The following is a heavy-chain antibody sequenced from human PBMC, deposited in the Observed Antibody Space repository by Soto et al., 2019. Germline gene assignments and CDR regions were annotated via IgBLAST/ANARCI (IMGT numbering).Heavy chain of an antibody. J-gene: IGHJ4*02. CDR2: IYYSGST. CDR1: GGSISSGGYY. V-gene: IGHV4-31*03. CDR3: ARGAEYSSSWYGSLDY. Sequence: SETLSLTCTVSGGSISSGGYYWSWIRQHPGKGLEWIGYIYYSGSTYYNPSLKSRVTISVDTSKNQFSLKLSSVTAADTAVYYCARGAEYSSSWYGSLDYWGQGTLVTSPQ. D-gene: IGHD6-13*01.